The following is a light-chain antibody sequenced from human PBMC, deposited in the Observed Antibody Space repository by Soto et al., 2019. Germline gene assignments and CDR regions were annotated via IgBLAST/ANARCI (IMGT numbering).Light chain of an antibody. CDR1: SSDVGAYDY. V-gene: IGLV2-14*01. CDR3: SSYTSSTTLGV. CDR2: DVS. J-gene: IGLJ3*02. Sequence: QAVVTQPASVSGSPGQSITISCTGTSSDVGAYDYVSWYQQHPGKVPKLMIYDVSNRPSGVSNRFSGSKSGNTASLTISGLQAEDEADYYCSSYTSSTTLGVFGGGTKLTVL.